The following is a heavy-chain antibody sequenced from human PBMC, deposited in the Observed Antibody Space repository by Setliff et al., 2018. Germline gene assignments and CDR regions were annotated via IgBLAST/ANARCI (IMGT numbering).Heavy chain of an antibody. D-gene: IGHD3-3*01. J-gene: IGHJ6*03. CDR2: IYTSGST. Sequence: SETLSLTCTVSGGSISSGIYYWSWIRQPAEKGLEWIGHIYTSGSTNYNPSLKSRVTISVDTSKNQFSLRLSSVTAADTAVYYCARAGPYYDFWSGYYRTMDVWGKGTTVTVSS. CDR3: ARAGPYYDFWSGYYRTMDV. CDR1: GGSISSGIYY. V-gene: IGHV4-61*09.